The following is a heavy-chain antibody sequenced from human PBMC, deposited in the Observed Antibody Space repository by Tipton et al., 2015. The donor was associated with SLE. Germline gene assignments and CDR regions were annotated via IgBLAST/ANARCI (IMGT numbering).Heavy chain of an antibody. J-gene: IGHJ4*02. D-gene: IGHD6-13*01. V-gene: IGHV4-4*08. CDR3: ARDGSRIAAAGYDY. Sequence: LRLSCPVSGGSISSYYWSWIRQPPGKGLEWIGYIYTSGSTNYNPSLKSRVTISVDTSKNQFSLKLSSVTAADTAVYYCARDGSRIAAAGYDYWGQGTLVTVSS. CDR2: IYTSGST. CDR1: GGSISSYY.